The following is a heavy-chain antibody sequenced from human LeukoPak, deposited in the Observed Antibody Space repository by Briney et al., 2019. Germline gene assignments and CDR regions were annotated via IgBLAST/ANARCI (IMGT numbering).Heavy chain of an antibody. D-gene: IGHD3-10*01. CDR1: GDSVSSNRAA. CDR2: TYYRSKWYN. J-gene: IGHJ4*02. CDR3: AREGGAEGSGSYLTYYYFDY. Sequence: PSQTLSLTCAISGDSVSSNRAAWNWIRQSPSRGLEWLGRTYYRSKWYNDYAVSVKSRITINPDTSKNQFSLQLNSVTPEDTAVYYCAREGGAEGSGSYLTYYYFDYWGQGTLVTVSS. V-gene: IGHV6-1*01.